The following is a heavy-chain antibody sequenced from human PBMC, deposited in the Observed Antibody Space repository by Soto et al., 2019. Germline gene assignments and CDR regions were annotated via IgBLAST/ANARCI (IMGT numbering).Heavy chain of an antibody. J-gene: IGHJ2*01. V-gene: IGHV5-10-1*01. D-gene: IGHD4-17*01. CDR3: ASAKNGDFYWDFDL. CDR2: IDPSDSYT. Sequence: GESLKISCKGSGYSFTSHWISWVRQMPGKGLEWMGRIDPSDSYTNYSPSFQGHVTISADKSISTAYLQWGSLKDSDTAIYYCASAKNGDFYWDFDLWGRGTQVTVSS. CDR1: GYSFTSHW.